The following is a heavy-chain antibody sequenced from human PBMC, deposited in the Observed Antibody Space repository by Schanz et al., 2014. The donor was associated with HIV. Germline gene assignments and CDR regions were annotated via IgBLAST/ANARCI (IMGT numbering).Heavy chain of an antibody. Sequence: QVHLVQSGAEVRKPGASVKVSCKASGYTFSAYYIHWVRQAPGQGLEWMGWINPNSGGTNPAQNFQGRVTLSMDTSISTAYMELSRLRSDDTAVYFCARDLVDSSTWYDAFDIWGQGTKVTVSS. V-gene: IGHV1-2*02. CDR2: INPNSGGT. CDR3: ARDLVDSSTWYDAFDI. CDR1: GYTFSAYY. D-gene: IGHD6-13*01. J-gene: IGHJ3*02.